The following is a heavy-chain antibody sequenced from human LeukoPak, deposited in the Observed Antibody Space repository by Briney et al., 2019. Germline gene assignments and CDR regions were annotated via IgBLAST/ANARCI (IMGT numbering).Heavy chain of an antibody. CDR1: GFTFRSYA. Sequence: GGSLRLSCAASGFTFRSYAMSWVRQAPGKGLEWVSAISGSGGSTYYADSVKGRFTISRDNAKNSLYLQMNSLRAEDTAVYYCARLSWPLDWGQGTLVTVSS. V-gene: IGHV3-23*01. CDR3: ARLSWPLD. J-gene: IGHJ1*01. D-gene: IGHD2-15*01. CDR2: ISGSGGST.